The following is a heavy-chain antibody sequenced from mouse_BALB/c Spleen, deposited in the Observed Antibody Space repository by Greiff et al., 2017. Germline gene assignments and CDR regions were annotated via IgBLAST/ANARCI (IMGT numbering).Heavy chain of an antibody. CDR1: GYSFTGYF. V-gene: IGHV1-37*01. CDR3: GRSDYGRGNAMDY. CDR2: INPYNGDT. J-gene: IGHJ4*01. Sequence: EVKLMESGPELVKPGASVKISCKASGYSFTGYFMNWVKQSHGKSLEWIGRINPYNGDTFYNQKFKGKATLTVDKSSSTAHMELLSLTSEDSAVYYCGRSDYGRGNAMDYWGQGTSVTVSS. D-gene: IGHD1-1*01.